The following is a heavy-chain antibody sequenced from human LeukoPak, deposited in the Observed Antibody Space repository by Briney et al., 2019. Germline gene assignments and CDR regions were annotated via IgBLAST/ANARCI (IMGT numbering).Heavy chain of an antibody. CDR3: ARRHYDRTGYYYVD. V-gene: IGHV3-66*04. Sequence: GGSLRLSCAASGFTVSSNYMSWVRQAPGKGLERVSVMFTNGDTNYADSVKGRLTISRDSFKNTLYLQMSSLRAEDTAVYFCARRHYDRTGYYYVDWGQGTLVTVSS. CDR1: GFTVSSNY. CDR2: MFTNGDT. D-gene: IGHD3-22*01. J-gene: IGHJ4*02.